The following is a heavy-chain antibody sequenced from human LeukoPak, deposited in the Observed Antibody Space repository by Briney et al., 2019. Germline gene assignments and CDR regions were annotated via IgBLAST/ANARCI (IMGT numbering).Heavy chain of an antibody. CDR1: ELTFSSHG. CDR3: ARGRGSGWYDAFDI. D-gene: IGHD6-19*01. V-gene: IGHV3-33*01. J-gene: IGHJ3*02. CDR2: IWYDGSNK. Sequence: PGRSLTLPCAASELTFSSHGMQWPRPAPGKGREWVADIWYDGSNKFYADSVRGRFTISRDNSKNTLYVQMNSLRAEDTAVYYCARGRGSGWYDAFDIWGQGTMVTVSS.